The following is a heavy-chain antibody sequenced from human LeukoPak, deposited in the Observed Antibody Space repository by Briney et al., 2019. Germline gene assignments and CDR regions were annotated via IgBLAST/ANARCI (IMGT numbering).Heavy chain of an antibody. Sequence: PSQTLSLTCTVSGGSISSYYWSWIRQPAGKGLEWIGRIYTSGSTNYNPSLKSRVTMSVDTSKNQFSLKLSSVTAADTAVYYCARAGYYDSSGYPNDAFDIWGQGTMVTVSS. CDR1: GGSISSYY. CDR2: IYTSGST. J-gene: IGHJ3*02. D-gene: IGHD3-22*01. CDR3: ARAGYYDSSGYPNDAFDI. V-gene: IGHV4-4*07.